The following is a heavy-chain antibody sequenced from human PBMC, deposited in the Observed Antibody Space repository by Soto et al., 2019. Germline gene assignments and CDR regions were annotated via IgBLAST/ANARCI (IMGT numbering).Heavy chain of an antibody. D-gene: IGHD3-9*01. V-gene: IGHV1-46*01. CDR2: INPSGGST. CDR3: ATPAATVRYFDWYDLTPEHYGMDV. Sequence: GASVKVSWKASGYTFTSYYMHWVRQAPGQGLEWMGIINPSGGSTSYAQKFQGRVTMTRDTSTSTVYMELSSLRSEDTAVYYCATPAATVRYFDWYDLTPEHYGMDVWGQGTTVTVSS. J-gene: IGHJ6*02. CDR1: GYTFTSYY.